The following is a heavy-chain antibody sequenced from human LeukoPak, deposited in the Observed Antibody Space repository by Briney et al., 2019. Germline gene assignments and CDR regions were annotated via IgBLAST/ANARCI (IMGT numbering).Heavy chain of an antibody. CDR2: IFGSGGSP. V-gene: IGHV3-23*01. CDR1: GFTFGSHA. J-gene: IGHJ4*02. Sequence: GGSLRLSCEASGFTFGSHAMYWVRQAPGEGLEWVAGIFGSGGSPHYAGSVKGRFTISRDNSRNTVYLQINSLRAEDTAVYYCGKTTVGYSSGQKPAWPVDYWGQGTLVTASS. D-gene: IGHD5-18*01. CDR3: GKTTVGYSSGQKPAWPVDY.